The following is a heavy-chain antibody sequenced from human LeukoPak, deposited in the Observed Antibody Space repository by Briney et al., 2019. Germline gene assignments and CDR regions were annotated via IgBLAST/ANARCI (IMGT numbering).Heavy chain of an antibody. CDR3: AGGTYYYDSGAFDI. Sequence: GGSLRLSCAASGFTVSNNYMSWVRQAPGKGLEWVSVIYSGGSTYYADSVKGRFTISRDNSKNTLYLQMNSLRAEDTAVYYCAGGTYYYDSGAFDIWGQGTMVTVSS. V-gene: IGHV3-53*01. D-gene: IGHD3-22*01. CDR2: IYSGGST. J-gene: IGHJ3*02. CDR1: GFTVSNNY.